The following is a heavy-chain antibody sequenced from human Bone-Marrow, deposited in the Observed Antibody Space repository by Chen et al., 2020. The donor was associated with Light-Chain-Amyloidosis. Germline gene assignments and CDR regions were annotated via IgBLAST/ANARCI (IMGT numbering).Heavy chain of an antibody. CDR2: ITHSGST. CDR1: GGSFSDYS. Sequence: QVQLQQWGAGLLKPSETLSLTCAVYGGSFSDYSWTWIRQSPGTGLEWIGKITHSGSTNYNPSLKSRVTISVDTSKNQFSLKLSSVTAADTAVYYCARQRGLNYYDSSGRPPLYGMDVWGQGTTVTVSS. J-gene: IGHJ6*02. D-gene: IGHD3-22*01. V-gene: IGHV4-34*01. CDR3: ARQRGLNYYDSSGRPPLYGMDV.